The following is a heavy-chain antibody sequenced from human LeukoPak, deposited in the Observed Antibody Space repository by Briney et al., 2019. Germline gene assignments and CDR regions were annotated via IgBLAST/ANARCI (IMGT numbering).Heavy chain of an antibody. Sequence: SETLSLTCTVSGYSISSGYYWGWIRQPPGKGLEWIGSIYHSGSTYYNPSLKSRVTILVDTSKNQFSLKLSSVTAADTAVYYCATLGRYSSGWGIDYWGQGTLVTVSS. D-gene: IGHD6-19*01. J-gene: IGHJ4*02. CDR1: GYSISSGYY. CDR2: IYHSGST. V-gene: IGHV4-38-2*02. CDR3: ATLGRYSSGWGIDY.